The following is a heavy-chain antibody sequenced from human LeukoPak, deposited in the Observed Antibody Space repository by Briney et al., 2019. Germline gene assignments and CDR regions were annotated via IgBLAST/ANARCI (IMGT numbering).Heavy chain of an antibody. CDR1: GFTLSSSW. D-gene: IGHD5-18*01. Sequence: HPGGSLRLSCAASGFTLSSSWMHWVRQAPGKGLVWVSRIGDDGSSRIYADSVKGRFTMSRDNAKNTLYLQMNSLRAEDTAVYYCARAKSVSRLSWIQTDIFEYWGQGTLVTVSS. J-gene: IGHJ4*02. CDR2: IGDDGSSR. V-gene: IGHV3-74*01. CDR3: ARAKSVSRLSWIQTDIFEY.